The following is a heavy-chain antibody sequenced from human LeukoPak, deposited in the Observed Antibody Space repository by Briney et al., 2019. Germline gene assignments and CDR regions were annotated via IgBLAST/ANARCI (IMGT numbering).Heavy chain of an antibody. Sequence: SETLSLTCTVSGDPISSYSNYKWSWIRQPPGKGLEWIGSIYYSGSTYYNPSLKSRVTISVDTSKNQFSLKLSSVTAADTAVYYCATIYYYDSSGYYWTFDYWGQGTLVTVSS. V-gene: IGHV4-39*01. CDR2: IYYSGST. CDR3: ATIYYYDSSGYYWTFDY. J-gene: IGHJ4*02. CDR1: GDPISSYSNYK. D-gene: IGHD3-22*01.